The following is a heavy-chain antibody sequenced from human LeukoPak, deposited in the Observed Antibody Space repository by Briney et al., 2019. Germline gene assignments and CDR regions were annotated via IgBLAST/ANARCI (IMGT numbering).Heavy chain of an antibody. V-gene: IGHV3-21*01. CDR1: GFTFSSYS. CDR2: ISSSSYI. CDR3: ARDRSYGFDY. D-gene: IGHD5-18*01. J-gene: IGHJ4*02. Sequence: PGGSLRLSCAASGFTFSSYSMNWVRQAPGKGLEWVSSISSSSYIYYADSVKGRFTISRDNAKNSLFLQMNSLRAEDTALYYCARDRSYGFDYWGQGTLVTVSS.